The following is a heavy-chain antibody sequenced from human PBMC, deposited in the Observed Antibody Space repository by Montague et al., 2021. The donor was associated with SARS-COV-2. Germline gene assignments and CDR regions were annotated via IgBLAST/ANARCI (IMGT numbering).Heavy chain of an antibody. CDR2: IYSGGST. CDR1: GFTVSSNY. V-gene: IGHV3-53*01. J-gene: IGHJ6*02. CDR3: ARDRRIVGALYYYYGMDV. Sequence: SLRLSCAASGFTVSSNYMSWVRQAPGKGLEWVSVIYSGGSTYYADSVKGRFTISRDNSKNTLYLQMNSLRAEDTAVCYCARDRRIVGALYYYYGMDVWGQGTTVTVSS. D-gene: IGHD1-26*01.